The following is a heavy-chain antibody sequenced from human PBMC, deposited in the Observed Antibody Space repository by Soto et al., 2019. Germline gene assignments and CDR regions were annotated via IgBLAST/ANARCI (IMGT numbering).Heavy chain of an antibody. CDR2: ISAYNGNT. CDR3: ARAVAGIVTLNYYYYYGMDV. D-gene: IGHD6-19*01. CDR1: GYTFTSYG. Sequence: EASVKVSCKASGYTFTSYGISWVRQAPGQGLEWMGWISAYNGNTNYAQKLQGRVTMTTDTSTSTAYMELRSLRSDDTAVYYCARAVAGIVTLNYYYYYGMDVWGQGTTVTVSS. J-gene: IGHJ6*02. V-gene: IGHV1-18*01.